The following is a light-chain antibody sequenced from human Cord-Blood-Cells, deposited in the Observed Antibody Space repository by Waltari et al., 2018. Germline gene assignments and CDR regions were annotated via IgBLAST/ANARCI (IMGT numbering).Light chain of an antibody. Sequence: QSALTQPRSVSGSPGPSVTISCTGPSSDVGGYNYVSWYQQHPGKAPKLMIYDVSKRPSGVPDRFSGSKSGNTASLTISGLQAEDEADYYCCSYAGSVVFGGGTKLTVL. CDR2: DVS. V-gene: IGLV2-11*01. CDR3: CSYAGSVV. CDR1: SSDVGGYNY. J-gene: IGLJ2*01.